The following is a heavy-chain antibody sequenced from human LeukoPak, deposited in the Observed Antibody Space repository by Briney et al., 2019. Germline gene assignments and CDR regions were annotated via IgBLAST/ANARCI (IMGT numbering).Heavy chain of an antibody. CDR1: GFTFSSYP. CDR3: ARDGSSGNRLLGAFDI. Sequence: GGSLRLSCAASGFTFSSYPMHWVRQAPGKGLEWVAVISYDGSSKYYADSVKGRFTFSRDNSKNTLYLQMNSLRAEDTAVYYCARDGSSGNRLLGAFDIWGQGTMVTVSS. J-gene: IGHJ3*02. D-gene: IGHD3-22*01. V-gene: IGHV3-30-3*01. CDR2: ISYDGSSK.